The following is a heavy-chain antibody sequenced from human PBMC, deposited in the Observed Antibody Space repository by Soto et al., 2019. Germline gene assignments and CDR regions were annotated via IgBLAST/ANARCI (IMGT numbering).Heavy chain of an antibody. CDR1: GVSFNSSG. CDR2: ITPALHLT. D-gene: IGHD2-2*03. V-gene: IGHV1-69*09. CDR3: AWMKMARLDH. J-gene: IGHJ4*02. Sequence: QVQLQQSGAEVKRPGSSVKVSCQAYGVSFNSSGFAWVRQATGQGLEWLGKITPALHLTNYAQSLQGRVTITADTSTSTLYLELTSLTSKDTAVYYGAWMKMARLDHWGQGTLVTVSS.